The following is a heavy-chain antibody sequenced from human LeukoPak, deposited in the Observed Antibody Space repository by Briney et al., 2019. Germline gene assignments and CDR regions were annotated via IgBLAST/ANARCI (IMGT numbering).Heavy chain of an antibody. CDR1: GFPFSDYY. CDR2: ISDSGNTI. J-gene: IGHJ4*02. CDR3: ARGPFWSGYYDD. V-gene: IGHV3-11*01. D-gene: IGHD3-3*01. Sequence: GGSLRLSCAASGFPFSDYYMSWIRQAPGKGLEWVSYISDSGNTIYYADSVKGRFTISRDNAKNSLYLQVNSLRSEDTAVYHCARGPFWSGYYDDWGQGTLVTVSS.